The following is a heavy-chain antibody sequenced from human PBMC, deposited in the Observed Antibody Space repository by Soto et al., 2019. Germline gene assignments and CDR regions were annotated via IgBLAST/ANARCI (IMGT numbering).Heavy chain of an antibody. CDR1: GFTFSDYS. D-gene: IGHD3-16*01. Sequence: QVHLEESGGGLVKPGGSLRLSCRASGFTFSDYSMSWIRQAPGKGLEWVADISNSGRITHHAASVGGRFTIYRDNTKDSLFLQLSNLRPEAAGNYYAAEEHGGVGLTLDYWGQGTLVTVSS. CDR3: AEEHGGVGLTLDY. J-gene: IGHJ4*02. V-gene: IGHV3-11*01. CDR2: ISNSGRIT.